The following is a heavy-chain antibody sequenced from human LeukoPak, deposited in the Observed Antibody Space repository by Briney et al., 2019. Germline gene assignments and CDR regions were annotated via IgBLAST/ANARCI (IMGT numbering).Heavy chain of an antibody. J-gene: IGHJ4*02. Sequence: GRSLRLSCAASGFTFSSYAMNWVRQAPGKGLEWVSTISGSGGSTYYADSVKGRFTISRDNSKNTLYLQMNSLRAEDTAVYYCAKSADYGDYGIFDYWGQGTLVTVSS. D-gene: IGHD4-17*01. CDR3: AKSADYGDYGIFDY. V-gene: IGHV3-23*01. CDR1: GFTFSSYA. CDR2: ISGSGGST.